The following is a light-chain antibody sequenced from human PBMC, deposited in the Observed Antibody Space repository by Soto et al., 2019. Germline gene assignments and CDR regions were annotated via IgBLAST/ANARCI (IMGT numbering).Light chain of an antibody. Sequence: QSVLTQPPSVSAAPGPKVTISCSGSSPNIGNNIVSWYQQLPGTAPKLLIYEDNKRPSGIPDRFSGSKSGTSATLGITGLQAGDEAEYYCGSWDSSLTGGVFGGGTKLTVL. CDR3: GSWDSSLTGGV. CDR2: EDN. J-gene: IGLJ2*01. CDR1: SPNIGNNI. V-gene: IGLV1-51*02.